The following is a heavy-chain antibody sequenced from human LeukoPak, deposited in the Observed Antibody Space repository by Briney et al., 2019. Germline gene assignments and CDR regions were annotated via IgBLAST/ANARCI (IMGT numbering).Heavy chain of an antibody. CDR1: GCTFSSYG. V-gene: IGHV3-30*19. J-gene: IGHJ6*02. CDR3: ARDTYCSSTSCYFGYYYYYGMDV. Sequence: PGRSLRLSCAASGCTFSSYGMHWVRQAPGKGLEWVAVISFDGSNTYYADSVKGRFTISRDNSKSTLDLQMNSLRVEDTAVYYCARDTYCSSTSCYFGYYYYYGMDVWGQGATVTVSS. D-gene: IGHD2-2*01. CDR2: ISFDGSNT.